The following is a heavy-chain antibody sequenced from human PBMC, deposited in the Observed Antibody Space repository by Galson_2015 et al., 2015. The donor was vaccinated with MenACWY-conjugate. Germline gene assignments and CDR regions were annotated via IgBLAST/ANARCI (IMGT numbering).Heavy chain of an antibody. J-gene: IGHJ4*02. Sequence: LSLSCAASGFTFNTYTMNWVRQAPGEGLEWVSSITSGSDYIYYADSVKGRFTVSRDNAENSLYLQMNSLRPEDTAVYYCAREDLAWAFGLDYWGQGTLVTVSS. CDR3: AREDLAWAFGLDY. V-gene: IGHV3-21*01. CDR2: ITSGSDYI. D-gene: IGHD2/OR15-2a*01. CDR1: GFTFNTYT.